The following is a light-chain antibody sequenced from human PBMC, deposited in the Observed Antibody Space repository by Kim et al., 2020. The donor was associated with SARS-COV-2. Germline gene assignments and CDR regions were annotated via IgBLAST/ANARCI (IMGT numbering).Light chain of an antibody. CDR2: YDS. Sequence: APGKTARFTCGGKNSGSKSVHWYQQKPGQAPVLVIYYDSDRPSGIPERFSGSNSGNTATLTISRVEAGDEADYYCQVWDSSSDHRVFGGGTQLTVL. CDR1: NSGSKS. CDR3: QVWDSSSDHRV. V-gene: IGLV3-21*04. J-gene: IGLJ3*02.